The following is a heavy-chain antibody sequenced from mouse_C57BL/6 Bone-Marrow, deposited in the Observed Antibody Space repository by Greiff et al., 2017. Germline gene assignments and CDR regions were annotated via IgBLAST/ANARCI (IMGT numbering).Heavy chain of an antibody. V-gene: IGHV1-76*01. D-gene: IGHD1-1*01. CDR2: IYTGSGNT. Sequence: VKLQQSGAELVRPGASVKLSCKASGYTFTDYYINWVQQRPGQGLEWIARIYTGSGNTYYNEKLKGKATLTAEKSFSPAYMQLSSLTSEDSAVYVCARFITTVENYAMDYWGQGTSVTVSS. J-gene: IGHJ4*01. CDR1: GYTFTDYY. CDR3: ARFITTVENYAMDY.